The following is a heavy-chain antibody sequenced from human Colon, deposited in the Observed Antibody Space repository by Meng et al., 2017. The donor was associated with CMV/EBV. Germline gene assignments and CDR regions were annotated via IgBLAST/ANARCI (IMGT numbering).Heavy chain of an antibody. CDR2: IYYSGNP. Sequence: CTVSRGSITTAVYYWTWIRLHPGKRLEWIGYIYYSGNPYSNPSLKSRVTISVDTSKNQFSLKLSSVTAADTAVYYCARGKDAAEDFDYWGQGTLVTVSS. D-gene: IGHD2-15*01. CDR1: RGSITTAVYY. J-gene: IGHJ4*02. V-gene: IGHV4-31*03. CDR3: ARGKDAAEDFDY.